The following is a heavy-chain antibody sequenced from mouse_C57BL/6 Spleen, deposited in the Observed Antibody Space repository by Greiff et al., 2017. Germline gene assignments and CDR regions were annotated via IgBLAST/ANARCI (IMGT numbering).Heavy chain of an antibody. J-gene: IGHJ3*01. V-gene: IGHV1-82*01. Sequence: QVQLQQSGPELVKPGASVKISCKASGYAFSSSWMNWVKQRPGKGLEWIGRIYPGDGDTNYNGKFKGKATLTADKSSSTAYMQLSSLTSEYSAVYFCSRHYGCRLAYWGQGTLVTVSA. CDR3: SRHYGCRLAY. D-gene: IGHD1-1*01. CDR2: IYPGDGDT. CDR1: GYAFSSSW.